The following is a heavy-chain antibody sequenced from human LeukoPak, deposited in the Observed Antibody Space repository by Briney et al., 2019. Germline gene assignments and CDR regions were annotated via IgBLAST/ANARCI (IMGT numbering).Heavy chain of an antibody. CDR1: GFTFSSYW. D-gene: IGHD6-19*01. V-gene: IGHV3-7*03. J-gene: IGHJ4*02. CDR3: ARERIAVAGTPSPFDY. Sequence: GRSLRLSCAASGFTFSSYWMSWVRQAPGKGLEWVANIKQDGSEKYYVDSVKGRFTISRDNAKNSLYLQMNSLRAEDTALYYCARERIAVAGTPSPFDYWGQGTLVTVSS. CDR2: IKQDGSEK.